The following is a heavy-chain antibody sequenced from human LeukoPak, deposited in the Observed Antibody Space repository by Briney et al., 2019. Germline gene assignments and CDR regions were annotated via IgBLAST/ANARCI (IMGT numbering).Heavy chain of an antibody. Sequence: SETLSLTCTVSGYSISSGYYWGWIRQPPGKGLEWIGSIYHSGSTYYNPSHKSRVTISVDTSKNQFSLKLSSVTAADTAVYYCARDEGVVAASDAFDIWGQGTMVTVSS. V-gene: IGHV4-38-2*02. CDR2: IYHSGST. CDR1: GYSISSGYY. CDR3: ARDEGVVAASDAFDI. J-gene: IGHJ3*02. D-gene: IGHD2-15*01.